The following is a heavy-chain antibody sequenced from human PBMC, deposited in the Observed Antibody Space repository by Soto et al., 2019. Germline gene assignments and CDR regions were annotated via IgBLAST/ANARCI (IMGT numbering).Heavy chain of an antibody. D-gene: IGHD4-17*01. V-gene: IGHV4-59*08. CDR2: IYYSGST. CDR3: ARHYYGDYYFDY. J-gene: IGHJ4*02. CDR1: GGSISSYY. Sequence: SETLSLTCTVSGGSISSYYWSWIRQPPGKGLEWIGYIYYSGSTNYNPSLKSRVTISVDTSKNQFSLKLSSVTAADTAVYYCARHYYGDYYFDYWGQGTLVTVSS.